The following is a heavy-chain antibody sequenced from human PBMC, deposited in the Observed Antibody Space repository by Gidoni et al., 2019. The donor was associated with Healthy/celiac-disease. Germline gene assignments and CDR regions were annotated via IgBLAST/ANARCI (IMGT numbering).Heavy chain of an antibody. CDR1: GFTFSNYW. Sequence: EVLLVESGGGLVQPGGSLRLSCAASGFTFSNYWMHWVRQAPGKGLVGVSRINSDGSSTSYADSVKGRFTISRDNAKNTLYLQMNSLRAEDTAVYYCARDRQPEYNWFDPWGQGTLVTVSS. CDR3: ARDRQPEYNWFDP. J-gene: IGHJ5*02. D-gene: IGHD6-13*01. CDR2: INSDGSST. V-gene: IGHV3-74*01.